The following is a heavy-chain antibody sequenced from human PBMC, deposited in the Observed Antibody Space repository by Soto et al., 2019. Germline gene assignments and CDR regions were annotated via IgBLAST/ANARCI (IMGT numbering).Heavy chain of an antibody. CDR3: AGDAVVLVPAAPRGGMDV. V-gene: IGHV1-69*12. CDR1: GGTFSSYA. D-gene: IGHD2-2*01. J-gene: IGHJ6*02. Sequence: QVQLVQSGAEVKKPGSSVKVSCKASGGTFSSYAISWVRQAPGQGLQWMGGIIPIFGTANYAQKFQGRVSIIADESTCTAYMELSSLRSEDTAVYYCAGDAVVLVPAAPRGGMDVWGQGTTVTVSS. CDR2: IIPIFGTA.